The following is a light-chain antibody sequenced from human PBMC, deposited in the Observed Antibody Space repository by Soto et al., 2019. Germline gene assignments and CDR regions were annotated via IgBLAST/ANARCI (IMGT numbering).Light chain of an antibody. CDR3: GTWDTSLPACV. Sequence: QSVLTQPPSVSAAPGQRVTISFSGIASNIGNNSVSWYQQLPGAAPKLLIYDDNNRPSGIPDLFSGSKSGTSATLGITGLQTGDEADYYCGTWDTSLPACVFGPGTKLTVL. V-gene: IGLV1-51*01. J-gene: IGLJ1*01. CDR2: DDN. CDR1: ASNIGNNS.